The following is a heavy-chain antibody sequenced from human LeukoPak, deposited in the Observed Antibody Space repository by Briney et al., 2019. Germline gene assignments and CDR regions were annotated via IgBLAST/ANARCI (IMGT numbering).Heavy chain of an antibody. Sequence: ASVKVSSKASGYTFTIYGISWVRQAPGQGLEWMGWISPNNGDTKYAQKLQGRVTMTTDTSTNTAYMELRSLTSDDTAVYFCARDGGREVATITPNWFDPWGQGTLVTVSS. V-gene: IGHV1-18*01. D-gene: IGHD5-24*01. CDR2: ISPNNGDT. J-gene: IGHJ5*02. CDR3: ARDGGREVATITPNWFDP. CDR1: GYTFTIYG.